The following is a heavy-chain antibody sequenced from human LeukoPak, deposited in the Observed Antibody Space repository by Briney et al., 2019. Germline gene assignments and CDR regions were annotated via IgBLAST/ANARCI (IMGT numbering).Heavy chain of an antibody. J-gene: IGHJ4*02. CDR1: RFTFSSYA. V-gene: IGHV3-23*01. CDR2: ISGSGGST. Sequence: GGSLRLSCAASRFTFSSYAMSWVRQAPGKGLEWVSAISGSGGSTYYADSVKGRFTISRDNSKNTLYLQMNSLRAEDTAVYYCAKGQDSSGYYLLDYWGQGTLVTVSS. D-gene: IGHD3-22*01. CDR3: AKGQDSSGYYLLDY.